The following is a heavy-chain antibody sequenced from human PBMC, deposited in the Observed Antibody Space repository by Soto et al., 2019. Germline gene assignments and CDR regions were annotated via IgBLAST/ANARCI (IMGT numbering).Heavy chain of an antibody. V-gene: IGHV1-24*01. CDR3: AANSGYELNDAFDI. Sequence: ASVKVSCKVSGYTLTELSMHWVRQAPGKGLEWMGGFDPEDGETIYAQKFQGRVTMTRDTSTGAAYMELSSLRSEDTAVYYCAANSGYELNDAFDIWGQGTMVTVSS. J-gene: IGHJ3*02. CDR2: FDPEDGET. D-gene: IGHD5-12*01. CDR1: GYTLTELS.